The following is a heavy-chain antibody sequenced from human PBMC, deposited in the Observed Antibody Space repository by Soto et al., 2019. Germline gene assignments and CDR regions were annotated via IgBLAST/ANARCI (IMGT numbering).Heavy chain of an antibody. V-gene: IGHV3-23*01. D-gene: IGHD3-16*01. CDR2: ISGSGGST. Sequence: GGSLRLSCAASGFTFSSYAMSWVRQAPGKGLEWVSAISGSGGSTFYADSVRGRFTISRDNSKNTVNLQMNSLRAEDTAVYYWARNPWAADYWGQGTLVTVSS. CDR1: GFTFSSYA. CDR3: ARNPWAADY. J-gene: IGHJ4*02.